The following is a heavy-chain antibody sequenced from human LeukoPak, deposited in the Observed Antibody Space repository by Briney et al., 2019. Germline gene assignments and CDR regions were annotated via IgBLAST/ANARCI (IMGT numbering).Heavy chain of an antibody. V-gene: IGHV4-59*08. J-gene: IGHJ4*02. Sequence: PSETLSLTCTVSGGSISSYYWSWIRQPPGKGLGWIGYIYYSGSTNYNPSLKSRVTISVDTSKNQFSLKLSSVTAADTAVYYCARRSIAVAGTFDYWDQGTLVTVSS. D-gene: IGHD6-19*01. CDR2: IYYSGST. CDR1: GGSISSYY. CDR3: ARRSIAVAGTFDY.